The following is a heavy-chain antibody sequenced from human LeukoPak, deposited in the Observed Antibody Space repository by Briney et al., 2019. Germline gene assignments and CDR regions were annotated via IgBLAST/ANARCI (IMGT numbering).Heavy chain of an antibody. Sequence: GGSLRLSCAASGFTVRGNYMNWVRQAPGKGLEWVSVIYSGGSTYYADPVKGRFTISRDNSKNTLYLQMNSLRAEDTAVYYCAREGTWSYYYDYWGQGTLVTVSS. D-gene: IGHD1-26*01. V-gene: IGHV3-66*01. CDR3: AREGTWSYYYDY. J-gene: IGHJ4*02. CDR1: GFTVRGNY. CDR2: IYSGGST.